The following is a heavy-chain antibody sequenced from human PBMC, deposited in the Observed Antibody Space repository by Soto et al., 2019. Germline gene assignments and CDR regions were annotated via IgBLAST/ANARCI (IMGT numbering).Heavy chain of an antibody. J-gene: IGHJ3*02. CDR1: GYTFTSYY. D-gene: IGHD3-22*01. CDR3: ARARTRAYYYASSGPNDAFDI. CDR2: INPSGGST. Sequence: GASVKVSCKASGYTFTSYYMHWVRQAPGQGLEWMGIINPSGGSTSYAQKFQGRVTMTRDTSTSTVYMELSSLRSEDTAVYYCARARTRAYYYASSGPNDAFDIWGQGTMVTVSS. V-gene: IGHV1-46*01.